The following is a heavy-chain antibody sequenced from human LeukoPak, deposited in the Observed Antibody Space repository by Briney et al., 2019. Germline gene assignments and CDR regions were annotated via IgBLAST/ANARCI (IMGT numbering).Heavy chain of an antibody. CDR3: ARHGSVYYYYGMDV. J-gene: IGHJ6*02. CDR1: GGSISSDY. V-gene: IGHV4-59*08. Sequence: SETLSLTCTVSGGSISSDYWSWIRQPPGKGLEWIGYIYYSGSTNYNPSLKSRVTISVDTSKNQFSLKLSSVTAADTAVYYCARHGSVYYYYGMDVWGQGTTVTVSS. D-gene: IGHD3-10*01. CDR2: IYYSGST.